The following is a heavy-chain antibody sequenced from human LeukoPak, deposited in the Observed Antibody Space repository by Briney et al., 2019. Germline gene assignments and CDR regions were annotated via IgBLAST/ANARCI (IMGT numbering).Heavy chain of an antibody. J-gene: IGHJ3*02. CDR3: ARERPFTMIAASAFDI. V-gene: IGHV4-34*01. CDR1: GGSFSGYY. CDR2: INHSGST. Sequence: PWETLSLTCAVYGGSFSGYYWSWIRQPPGKGLEWIGEINHSGSTNYNPSLKSRVTISVDTSKNQFSLKLSSVTAADTAVYYCARERPFTMIAASAFDIWGQGTMVTVSS. D-gene: IGHD3-22*01.